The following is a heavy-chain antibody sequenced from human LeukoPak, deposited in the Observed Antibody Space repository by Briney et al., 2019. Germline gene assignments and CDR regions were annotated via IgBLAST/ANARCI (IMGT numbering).Heavy chain of an antibody. D-gene: IGHD4-17*01. CDR3: ARARYGDYGLFDY. CDR1: GFTVSSNY. V-gene: IGHV3-66*01. J-gene: IGHJ4*02. CDR2: IYSGGST. Sequence: PGGSLSLSCAASGFTVSSNYMSWVRQAPGKGLEWVSVIYSGGSTYYADSVKGRFTISRDNSKNTLYLQMNSLRAEDTAVYYCARARYGDYGLFDYWGQGTLVTVSS.